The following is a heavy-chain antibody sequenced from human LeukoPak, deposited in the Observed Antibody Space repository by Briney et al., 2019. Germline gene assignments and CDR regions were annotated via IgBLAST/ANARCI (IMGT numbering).Heavy chain of an antibody. D-gene: IGHD1-26*01. CDR3: ARLEWELQYYFDY. Sequence: GGSLRLSCAASGFTISSNYMSWVRQAPGKGLEWVSVIYSGGSTYYADSVKGRFTISRDNSKNTLYHQMNSLRAEDTAVYYCARLEWELQYYFDYWGQGTLVTVSS. V-gene: IGHV3-53*01. CDR1: GFTISSNY. J-gene: IGHJ4*02. CDR2: IYSGGST.